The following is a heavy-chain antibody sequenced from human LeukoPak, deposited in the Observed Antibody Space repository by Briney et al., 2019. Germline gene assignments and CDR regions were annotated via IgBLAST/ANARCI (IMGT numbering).Heavy chain of an antibody. D-gene: IGHD2-2*02. CDR1: GGSISSYY. Sequence: PSETLSLTCTVSGGSISSYYWSWIRQPPGKGLEWIGYIYYSGSANYNPSLKSRVTISVDTSKNQFSLKLSSVTAADTAVYYCARGDCSSTSCYTRRYRFDPWGQGTLVTVSS. CDR3: ARGDCSSTSCYTRRYRFDP. J-gene: IGHJ5*02. V-gene: IGHV4-59*01. CDR2: IYYSGSA.